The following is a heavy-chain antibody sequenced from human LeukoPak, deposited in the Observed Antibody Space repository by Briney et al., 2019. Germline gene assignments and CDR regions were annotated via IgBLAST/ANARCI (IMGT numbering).Heavy chain of an antibody. V-gene: IGHV4-39*01. CDR2: IYYSGST. Sequence: PSETLSLTCTVSGGSFSSYCYYWGWLRPPPGKGRGGFGSIYYSGSTYYNPSLKSRVTISVDTSKNQFSLKLSSVTAADTAVYYCARIPWYSGGHPADYWGQGTLVTVSS. J-gene: IGHJ4*02. D-gene: IGHD1-26*01. CDR3: ARIPWYSGGHPADY. CDR1: GGSFSSYCYY.